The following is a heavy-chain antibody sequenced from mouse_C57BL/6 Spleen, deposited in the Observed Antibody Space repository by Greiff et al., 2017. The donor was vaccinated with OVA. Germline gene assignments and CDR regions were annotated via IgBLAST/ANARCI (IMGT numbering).Heavy chain of an antibody. Sequence: EVQLQQSGPELVKPGASVKIPCKASGYTFTDYNMDWVKQSHGKSLEWIGDINPNNGGTIYNQKFKGKATLTVDKSSSTAYMELRSLTSEDTAVYYCARPDSSGYLYYFDYWGQGTTLTVSS. CDR2: INPNNGGT. D-gene: IGHD3-2*02. CDR1: GYTFTDYN. CDR3: ARPDSSGYLYYFDY. J-gene: IGHJ2*01. V-gene: IGHV1-18*01.